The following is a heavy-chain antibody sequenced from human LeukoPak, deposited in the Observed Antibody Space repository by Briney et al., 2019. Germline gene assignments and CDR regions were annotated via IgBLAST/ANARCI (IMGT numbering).Heavy chain of an antibody. CDR2: IYYSGST. J-gene: IGHJ6*02. D-gene: IGHD6-13*01. CDR3: ARRSAAAPREGVGYYYYYGMDV. V-gene: IGHV4-59*08. CDR1: GGSISSYY. Sequence: PSETLSLTCTVSGGSISSYYWSWVRQPPGKGLEWIGYIYYSGSTNYNPSLKSRLTISVDTSKNQFSLKPSSVTAADTAVYYCARRSAAAPREGVGYYYYYGMDVWGQGTTVTVSS.